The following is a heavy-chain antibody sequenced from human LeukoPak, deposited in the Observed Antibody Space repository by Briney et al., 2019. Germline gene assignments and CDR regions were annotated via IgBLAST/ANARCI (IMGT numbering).Heavy chain of an antibody. D-gene: IGHD2-15*01. CDR3: ARGWSSRGVYYYYYYMDV. Sequence: PSETLSLTCTVSGGSISSSSYYWGWIRQPPGKGLEWIGSIYYSGSTNYNPSLKSRVTISVDTSKNQFSLKLSSVTAADTAVYYCARGWSSRGVYYYYYYMDVWGKGTTVTVSS. J-gene: IGHJ6*03. V-gene: IGHV4-39*07. CDR1: GGSISSSSYY. CDR2: IYYSGST.